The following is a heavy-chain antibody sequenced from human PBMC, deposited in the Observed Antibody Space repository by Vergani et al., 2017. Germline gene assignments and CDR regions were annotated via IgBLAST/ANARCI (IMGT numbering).Heavy chain of an antibody. Sequence: QVQLVESGGGVVQPGRSLRLSCAASGFTFSSYGMHWVRQAPGKGLEWVAVIWYDGSNKYYADSVKGRFTISRDNSKNTLYLQMNSLRAEDTAVYYCATLWGYFDYWGQGTLVTVSS. V-gene: IGHV3-33*01. CDR3: ATLWGYFDY. J-gene: IGHJ4*02. CDR1: GFTFSSYG. CDR2: IWYDGSNK. D-gene: IGHD3-16*01.